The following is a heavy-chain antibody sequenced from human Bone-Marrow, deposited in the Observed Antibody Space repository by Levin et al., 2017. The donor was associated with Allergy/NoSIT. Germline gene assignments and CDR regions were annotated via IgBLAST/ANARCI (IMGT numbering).Heavy chain of an antibody. CDR1: GFIFTHYG. J-gene: IGHJ4*02. D-gene: IGHD5-12*01. Sequence: GGSLRLSCVASGFIFTHYGMSWVRQAPGKGLEWVSTVSGGGETTHYAESGKGRFTISRVNSNNTVFLQMDSLRAEDTAVYYCAKEGDRSYSGYVGFDYWGQGILVTVSS. V-gene: IGHV3-23*01. CDR3: AKEGDRSYSGYVGFDY. CDR2: VSGGGETT.